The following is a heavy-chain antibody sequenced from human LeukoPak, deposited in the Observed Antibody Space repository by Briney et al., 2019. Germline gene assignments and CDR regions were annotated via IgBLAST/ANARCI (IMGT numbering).Heavy chain of an antibody. Sequence: ASVKVSCKASGYIFIGYYMHWVRQAPGQGLEWMGWINPNSGGTNYAQKFQGRVTMTRDTSISTAYMELSRLRSDDTAVYYCARDLYYDSSGYYYESDYWGQGTLVTVSS. CDR3: ARDLYYDSSGYYYESDY. D-gene: IGHD3-22*01. J-gene: IGHJ4*02. CDR2: INPNSGGT. CDR1: GYIFIGYY. V-gene: IGHV1-2*02.